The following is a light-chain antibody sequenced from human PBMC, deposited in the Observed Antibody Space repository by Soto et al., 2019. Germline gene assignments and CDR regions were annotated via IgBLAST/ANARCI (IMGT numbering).Light chain of an antibody. CDR2: LECSGSY. CDR3: ETWDSNTRV. J-gene: IGLJ2*01. CDR1: SGHSSYI. V-gene: IGLV4-60*02. Sequence: QSVLTQSSSASASLGSSFKLTGTLSSGHSSYIIAWHQQQPGKAPRYLIKLECSGSYNKGSGVPDSFSGSSSGADRYLTISPLQFEDEADYYCETWDSNTRVFGGGTKVTVL.